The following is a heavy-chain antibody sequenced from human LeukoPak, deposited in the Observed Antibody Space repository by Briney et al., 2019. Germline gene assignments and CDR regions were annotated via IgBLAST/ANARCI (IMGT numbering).Heavy chain of an antibody. V-gene: IGHV1-69*04. J-gene: IGHJ4*02. CDR3: AGDRTGQYFDF. CDR2: IIPILDLT. CDR1: GGTFSNNA. Sequence: SVKVSCKAPGGTFSNNAINWVRQAPGQGLEWMGRIIPILDLTNYAEKFQDRVTITADKSTNTAYMELSSLRSEDTAVYYCAGDRTGQYFDFWGQGTLLTVSS. D-gene: IGHD3/OR15-3a*01.